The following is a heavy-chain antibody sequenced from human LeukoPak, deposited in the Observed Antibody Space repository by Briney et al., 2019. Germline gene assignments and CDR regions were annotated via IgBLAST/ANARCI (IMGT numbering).Heavy chain of an antibody. CDR3: ARENGRDYYGMDV. J-gene: IGHJ6*02. V-gene: IGHV4-59*01. CDR1: GGSTSEYY. CDR2: IYNSGTT. Sequence: SETLSLTCSVSGGSTSEYYWSWIRQPPGKGLGWIGHIYNSGTTNYNPALKSRVTISVDTSKNQFSLKLSSVTAADTAVYYCARENGRDYYGMDVWGQGTTVTVSS.